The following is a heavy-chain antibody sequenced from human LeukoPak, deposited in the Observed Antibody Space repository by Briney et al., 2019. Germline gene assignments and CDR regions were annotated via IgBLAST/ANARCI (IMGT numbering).Heavy chain of an antibody. CDR1: GGSISSYY. J-gene: IGHJ4*02. CDR3: ARAVDQWLAEFDY. V-gene: IGHV4-59*01. CDR2: IYYSGST. Sequence: SETLSLTCTVSGGSISSYYRSWIRQPPGKGLEWIGYIYYSGSTNYNPSLKSRVTISVDTSKNQFSLKLGSVTAADTAVYYCARAVDQWLAEFDYWGQGTLVTVSS. D-gene: IGHD6-19*01.